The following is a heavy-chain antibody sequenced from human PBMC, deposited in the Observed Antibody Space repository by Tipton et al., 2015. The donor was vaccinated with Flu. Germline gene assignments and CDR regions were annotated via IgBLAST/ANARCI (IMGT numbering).Heavy chain of an antibody. J-gene: IGHJ3*02. Sequence: SLRLSCAASGFTVSSNYMSWVRQAPGEGLEWVSVIYSGGSTYYADSVKGRFTISRDNSKNTLYLQMNSLRAEDTAVYYCASELGPRDAFDIWGQGTMVTVSS. V-gene: IGHV3-53*01. CDR1: GFTVSSNY. D-gene: IGHD7-27*01. CDR3: ASELGPRDAFDI. CDR2: IYSGGST.